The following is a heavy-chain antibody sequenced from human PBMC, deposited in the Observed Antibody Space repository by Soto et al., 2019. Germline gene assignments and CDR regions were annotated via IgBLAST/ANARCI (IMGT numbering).Heavy chain of an antibody. V-gene: IGHV4-59*11. CDR1: GCSISGRY. CDR2: VHYGGAT. Sequence: KPSETPSLTCTVYGCSISGRYWSWIRQPPGKPIEWIGNVHYGGATNYNPSLASRLAISADTSKNQFSLTLNSVTAADTAIFYCNRNDS. CDR3: NRNDS. J-gene: IGHJ5*01.